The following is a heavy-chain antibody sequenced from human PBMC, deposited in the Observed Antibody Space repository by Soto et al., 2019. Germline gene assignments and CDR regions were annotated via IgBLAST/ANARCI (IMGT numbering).Heavy chain of an antibody. Sequence: GGSLRLSCAASGFTFSSYAMSWVRQAPGKGLEWVSAISGSGGSTYYADSVKGRFTISRDNSKNTLYLQMNSLRAEDTAVYYCAKDLGYFDWLLSSDGMDVWGQGTTVTVPS. V-gene: IGHV3-23*01. CDR2: ISGSGGST. D-gene: IGHD3-9*01. J-gene: IGHJ6*02. CDR3: AKDLGYFDWLLSSDGMDV. CDR1: GFTFSSYA.